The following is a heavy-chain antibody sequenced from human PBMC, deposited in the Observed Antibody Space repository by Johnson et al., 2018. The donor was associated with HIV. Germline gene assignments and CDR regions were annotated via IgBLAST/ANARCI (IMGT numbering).Heavy chain of an antibody. Sequence: VQLVESGGGVVRPGGSLRLSCGASGFTFDDYGMSWVRQAPGKGLEWVSVIYSGGSTYYADSVKGRFTISRDNSKNTLYLQMNSLRAEDTAVYYCARGSGVLTGGDSDAFDIWGQGTMVTVSS. CDR1: GFTFDDYG. CDR3: ARGSGVLTGGDSDAFDI. V-gene: IGHV3-66*01. J-gene: IGHJ3*02. D-gene: IGHD4-17*01. CDR2: IYSGGST.